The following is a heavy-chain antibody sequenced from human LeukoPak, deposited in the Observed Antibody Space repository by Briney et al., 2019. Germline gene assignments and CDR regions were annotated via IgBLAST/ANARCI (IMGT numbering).Heavy chain of an antibody. CDR1: GFTFSSFS. J-gene: IGHJ4*02. D-gene: IGHD2-21*01. Sequence: PGRSLRLSCATSGFTFSSFSMHWVRQPPGKGLEWVAGISYDGSHKYYGDSVKGRFTISRDNSKNTVYLQMNSLGPEDTALFYCASDPNRLADNGGDYFDNWGQGTLVTVSS. CDR2: ISYDGSHK. CDR3: ASDPNRLADNGGDYFDN. V-gene: IGHV3-30*06.